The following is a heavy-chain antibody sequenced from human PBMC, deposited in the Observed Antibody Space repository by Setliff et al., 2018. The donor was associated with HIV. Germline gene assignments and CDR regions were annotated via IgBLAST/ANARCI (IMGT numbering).Heavy chain of an antibody. J-gene: IGHJ6*03. CDR1: GFSLSTSGVG. Sequence: SGPSCEPTQTLPLTCTFSGFSLSTSGVGVGWIRQPPGKALEWLALIYWDDDKRYSPSLESRLTITKDTSKNQVVLTMTNMDPVDTATYYCAHSYCSSTSCYPHYYYYMDVWGKGTTVTVSS. CDR2: IYWDDDK. D-gene: IGHD2-2*01. CDR3: AHSYCSSTSCYPHYYYYMDV. V-gene: IGHV2-5*02.